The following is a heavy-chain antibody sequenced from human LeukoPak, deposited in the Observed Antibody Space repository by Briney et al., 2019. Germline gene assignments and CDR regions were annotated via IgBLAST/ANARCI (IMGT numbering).Heavy chain of an antibody. V-gene: IGHV1-69*13. Sequence: SVKVSCKASGGTFSSYAISWVRQAPGQGLEWMGGIIPIFGTANYAQKFQGRVTVTADESTSTAYMELSSLRSEDTAVYYCATKGGFEATIGTNIDYWGQGTLVTVSS. CDR3: ATKGGFEATIGTNIDY. CDR1: GGTFSSYA. J-gene: IGHJ4*02. CDR2: IIPIFGTA. D-gene: IGHD5-12*01.